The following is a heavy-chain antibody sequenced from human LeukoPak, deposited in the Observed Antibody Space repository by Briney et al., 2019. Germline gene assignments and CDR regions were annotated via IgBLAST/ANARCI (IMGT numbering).Heavy chain of an antibody. Sequence: ASVKVSCKASGYTFTGYYMHWVRQAPGQGLEWMGRINPNSGGTNYARKFQGRVTMTRDTSISTAYMELSRLRSDDTAVYYCARPRCSSTSCYSGEDWFDPWGQGTLVTVSS. D-gene: IGHD2-2*01. J-gene: IGHJ5*02. CDR3: ARPRCSSTSCYSGEDWFDP. CDR1: GYTFTGYY. V-gene: IGHV1-2*06. CDR2: INPNSGGT.